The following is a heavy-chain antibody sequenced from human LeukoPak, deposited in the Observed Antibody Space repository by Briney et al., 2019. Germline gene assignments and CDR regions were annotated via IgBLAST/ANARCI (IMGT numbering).Heavy chain of an antibody. CDR2: ISSSSSTI. CDR1: GFTFSSRA. J-gene: IGHJ1*01. D-gene: IGHD6-13*01. Sequence: QPGGSLRLSCSPSGFTFSSRAMSWVRHAPGEGLEWVSYISSSSSTIYYADSVKGRFTIYRDNSKNTLNLQMNSLRAEDTAVYYCARERWGIEAAGTYLQHWGQGTLVTVSS. V-gene: IGHV3-48*01. CDR3: ARERWGIEAAGTYLQH.